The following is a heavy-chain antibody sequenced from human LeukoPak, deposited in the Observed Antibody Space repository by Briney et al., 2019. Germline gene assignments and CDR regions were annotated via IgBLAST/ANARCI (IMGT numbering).Heavy chain of an antibody. Sequence: EASVNVSCTASGGTFSSYAISWVRQAPGQGLEWMGGIIPIFGTANYAQKFKGRVTITADESTSTAYMELSSLRSEDTAVYYCASVDTAMSTDYWGQGTLVTVSS. V-gene: IGHV1-69*13. D-gene: IGHD5-18*01. CDR3: ASVDTAMSTDY. J-gene: IGHJ4*02. CDR1: GGTFSSYA. CDR2: IIPIFGTA.